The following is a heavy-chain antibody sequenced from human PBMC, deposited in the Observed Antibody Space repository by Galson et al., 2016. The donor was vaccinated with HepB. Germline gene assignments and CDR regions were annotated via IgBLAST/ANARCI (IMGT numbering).Heavy chain of an antibody. CDR2: IYYSETT. CDR3: ARGGYSPMDV. D-gene: IGHD2-15*01. J-gene: IGHJ6*02. V-gene: IGHV4-59*01. Sequence: ETLSLTCTVSGDSISSYYWSWIRQPPEKGLEWIGYIYYSETTNYNPSLKSRVTISVDTSKNQFSLKLSSVTAADTAVYYCARGGYSPMDVWGQGTTVTVSS. CDR1: GDSISSYY.